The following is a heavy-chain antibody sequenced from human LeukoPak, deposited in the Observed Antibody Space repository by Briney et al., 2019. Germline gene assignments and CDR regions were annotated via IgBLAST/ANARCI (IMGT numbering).Heavy chain of an antibody. CDR2: IKQDGSEK. CDR3: ARDYYGSGWYGDY. J-gene: IGHJ4*02. V-gene: IGHV3-7*04. CDR1: GFTFGIYW. D-gene: IGHD6-19*01. Sequence: GGSLRLSCAASGFTFGIYWMSWVRQAPGKGLEWVANIKQDGSEKFYVDSVKGRFTLSRDNAKNSLFLQMNSLRAEDTAVYYYARDYYGSGWYGDYWGQGTLVTVSS.